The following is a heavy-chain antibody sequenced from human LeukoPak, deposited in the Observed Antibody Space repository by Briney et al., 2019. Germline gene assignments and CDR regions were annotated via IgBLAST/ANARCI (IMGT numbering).Heavy chain of an antibody. J-gene: IGHJ4*02. CDR3: ASLRLVGATGVDY. CDR2: INPNSGGT. V-gene: IGHV1-2*02. Sequence: VSSVDVDCKASGYTCTGYYMHWVRQAPGQRHEWMGWINPNSGGTNYAQKFQGRVTMTRDTSISTAYMELSRLRSDDTAVYYCASLRLVGATGVDYWRQGTLVTVSS. D-gene: IGHD1-26*01. CDR1: GYTCTGYY.